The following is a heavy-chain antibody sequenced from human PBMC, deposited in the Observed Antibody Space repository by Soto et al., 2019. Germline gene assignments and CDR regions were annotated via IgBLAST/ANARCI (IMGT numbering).Heavy chain of an antibody. J-gene: IGHJ5*02. CDR1: GFTFSRFA. D-gene: IGHD3-3*01. CDR2: ISGSGQTT. Sequence: EVQLLESGGGLGQPGGSLRLSCAGSGFTFSRFAMSWVRQVPGKGLEWVSAISGSGQTTYYADSVKGRFTVSRDNSNNTLYLQMNSLRAEDTAVYYCAKDQRKPAIFGVVTRSWGQGTLVTVSS. CDR3: AKDQRKPAIFGVVTRS. V-gene: IGHV3-23*01.